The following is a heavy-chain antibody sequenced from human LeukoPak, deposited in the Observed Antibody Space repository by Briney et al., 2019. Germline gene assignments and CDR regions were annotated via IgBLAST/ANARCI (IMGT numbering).Heavy chain of an antibody. Sequence: ASVKVSCKASGYSFTSYGLNWVRQAPGQGLEWMGWISAYNGKTFYAEKFQGRVTMTRDTSTNTAYMEPRSLGSGDTAVYYCARHYYDSSGYYYQSQDCWGQGTLVTVSS. CDR1: GYSFTSYG. CDR3: ARHYYDSSGYYYQSQDC. D-gene: IGHD3-22*01. J-gene: IGHJ4*02. CDR2: ISAYNGKT. V-gene: IGHV1-18*01.